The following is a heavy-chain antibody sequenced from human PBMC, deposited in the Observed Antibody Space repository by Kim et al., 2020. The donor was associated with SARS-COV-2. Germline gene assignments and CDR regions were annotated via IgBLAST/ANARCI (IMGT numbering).Heavy chain of an antibody. Sequence: SETLSLTCTVSGGSISSYYWSWIRQPPGNGLEWIGYIYYSGSTNYNPSLKSRVTISVDTSKNQFSLKLSSVTAADTAVYYCARTGTTVTKGYWYFDLWGRGTLVTVSS. D-gene: IGHD4-17*01. V-gene: IGHV4-59*01. CDR1: GGSISSYY. J-gene: IGHJ2*01. CDR2: IYYSGST. CDR3: ARTGTTVTKGYWYFDL.